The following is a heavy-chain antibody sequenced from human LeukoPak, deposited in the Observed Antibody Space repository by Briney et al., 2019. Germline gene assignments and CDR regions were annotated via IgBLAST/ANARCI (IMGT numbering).Heavy chain of an antibody. CDR2: VWSDVSNK. CDR1: GFTFRSHG. J-gene: IGHJ4*01. CDR3: SRDRGSHGYGASDD. V-gene: IGHV3-33*01. Sequence: GRSLRLSCAASGFTFRSHGMHWVGRAPGKGLEWVAAVWSDVSNKYYVDSVKGRFTSSRDNSKNTLYLQRNSLRAEDTPLYYCSRDRGSHGYGASDDCGQATLVTVSS. D-gene: IGHD5-18*01.